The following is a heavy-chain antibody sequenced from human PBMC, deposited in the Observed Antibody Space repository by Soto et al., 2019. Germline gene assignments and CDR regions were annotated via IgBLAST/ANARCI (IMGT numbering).Heavy chain of an antibody. CDR2: ISYSGST. D-gene: IGHD1-20*01. CDR1: GGSINTINNY. J-gene: IGHJ4*02. Sequence: SETLSLTCTVSGGSINTINNYWSWIRQPPGEGLEWIGFISYSGSTYYNPSLMSRLTISLDTSTNRFSLKLTSVTAADTAVYYCARDHPVSGRVPSDWGQGTLVTVSS. V-gene: IGHV4-30-4*01. CDR3: ARDHPVSGRVPSD.